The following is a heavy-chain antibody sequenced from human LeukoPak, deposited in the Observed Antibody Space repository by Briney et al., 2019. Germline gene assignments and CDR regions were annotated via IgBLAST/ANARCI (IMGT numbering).Heavy chain of an antibody. D-gene: IGHD5-18*01. Sequence: GGSLRLSCAASGFTFSSYSMNWVRQAPGKGLEWVSSISSSSSYIYYADSVKGRFTISRDNAKNSLYLQMNSLRAEDTAVYYCAKEGDAAMVWYFDYWGQGTLVTVSS. CDR1: GFTFSSYS. CDR2: ISSSSSYI. CDR3: AKEGDAAMVWYFDY. J-gene: IGHJ4*02. V-gene: IGHV3-21*01.